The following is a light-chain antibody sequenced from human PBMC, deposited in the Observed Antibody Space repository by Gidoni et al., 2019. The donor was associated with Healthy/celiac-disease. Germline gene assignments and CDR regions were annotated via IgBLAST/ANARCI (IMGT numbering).Light chain of an antibody. V-gene: IGLV2-11*01. J-gene: IGLJ2*01. CDR1: SSYVGGYNY. CDR3: CSYAGSETIEGRV. CDR2: DVS. Sequence: QSAPTPPRSVSGSPGPSVTLTFTGTSSYVGGYNYVPWYQQHPGKAPKLMIYDVSKRPSGVPDRFSGSKSGNTASLTISGLQAEDEADYYGCSYAGSETIEGRVFGGGTKLTVL.